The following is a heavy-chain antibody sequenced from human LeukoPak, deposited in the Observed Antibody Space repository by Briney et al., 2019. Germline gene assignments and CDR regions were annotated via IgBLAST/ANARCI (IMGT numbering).Heavy chain of an antibody. CDR3: ARGGNGWYFDY. D-gene: IGHD6-19*01. Sequence: GGSLRLSCAASGFTFSTYVVLWVRQAPGKGLEGVTVMSVDGLNEYYADSVKGRFTISRDNSKDTLYLQMNRLRAEDTAIYYCARGGNGWYFDYWGQGTLVTVSS. CDR2: MSVDGLNE. CDR1: GFTFSTYV. V-gene: IGHV3-30*04. J-gene: IGHJ4*02.